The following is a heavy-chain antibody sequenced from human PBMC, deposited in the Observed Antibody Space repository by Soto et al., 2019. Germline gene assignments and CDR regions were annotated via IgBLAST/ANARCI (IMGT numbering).Heavy chain of an antibody. CDR1: GGSISSSSYY. CDR2: IYYSGST. J-gene: IGHJ4*02. D-gene: IGHD1-20*01. V-gene: IGHV4-39*01. Sequence: LSLTCTVSGGSISSSSYYWGWIRQPPGKGLEWIGSIYYSGSTYYNPSLKSRVTISVDTSKNQFSLKLSSVTAADTAVYYCARRYKASTGRFDYWGQGTLVTVSS. CDR3: ARRYKASTGRFDY.